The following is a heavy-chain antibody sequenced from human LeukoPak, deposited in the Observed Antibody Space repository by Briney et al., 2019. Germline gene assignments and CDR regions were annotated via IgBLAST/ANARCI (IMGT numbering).Heavy chain of an antibody. CDR1: GFTFSSYW. Sequence: GGSLRLSCAASGFTFSSYWMHWVRQAPGKGLVWVSRINTDGSSTSYADSVKGRFTISRDNAKNTLYLQMNSLRAEDTAVYYCARDRQQLVADAFDIWGQGTMVTVSS. CDR3: ARDRQQLVADAFDI. V-gene: IGHV3-74*01. CDR2: INTDGSST. D-gene: IGHD6-13*01. J-gene: IGHJ3*02.